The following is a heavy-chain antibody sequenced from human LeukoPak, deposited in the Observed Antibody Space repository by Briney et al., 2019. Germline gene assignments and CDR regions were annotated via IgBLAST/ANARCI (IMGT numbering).Heavy chain of an antibody. CDR3: AKGSYYYSNYYSYYMDV. CDR2: ISNSGGDT. J-gene: IGHJ6*03. D-gene: IGHD3-10*01. CDR1: GFTLSNYA. V-gene: IGHV3-23*01. Sequence: GGSLRLSCAASGFTLSNYAMNWVRQAPGKGLEWVSSISNSGGDTYYADSVKGRFTISRDNSKNTVHLQTNSLTAEDTAVYYCAKGSYYYSNYYSYYMDVWGKGTTVTVSS.